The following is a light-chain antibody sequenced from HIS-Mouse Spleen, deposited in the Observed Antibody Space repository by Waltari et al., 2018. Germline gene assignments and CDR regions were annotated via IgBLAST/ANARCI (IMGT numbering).Light chain of an antibody. V-gene: IGKV1-8*01. J-gene: IGKJ3*01. CDR3: QQYYSYRFT. Sequence: AIRMTQSPSSFSASTGDRVPITCRASQGISSYLAWYQQKPGKAPKLLIYAASTLQCGVPSRFSGSGSGTDFTLTISCLQSEDFATYYCQQYYSYRFTFGPGTKVDIK. CDR1: QGISSY. CDR2: AAS.